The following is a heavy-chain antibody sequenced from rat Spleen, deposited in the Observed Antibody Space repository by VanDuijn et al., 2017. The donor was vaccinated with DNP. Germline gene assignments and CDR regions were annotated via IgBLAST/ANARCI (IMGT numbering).Heavy chain of an antibody. V-gene: IGHV5-7*01. J-gene: IGHJ2*01. D-gene: IGHD1-11*01. Sequence: EVQLVESGGGLVQPGRSLKLSCIASGFTFSDYNMAWVRQAPKKGLEWVATISSDDRSIYYRDSVKGRFTISRDNAQNTLYLQMNKLGSEDTAIYYCAKGPNYGGLSDYFDYWGQGVMVTVSS. CDR3: AKGPNYGGLSDYFDY. CDR1: GFTFSDYN. CDR2: ISSDDRSI.